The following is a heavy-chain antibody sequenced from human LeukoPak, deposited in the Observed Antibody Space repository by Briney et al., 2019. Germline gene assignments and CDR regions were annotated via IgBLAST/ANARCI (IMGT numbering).Heavy chain of an antibody. Sequence: ASVKVSCKASGYTFTGYYMHWVRQAPGQGLEWMGWINPNSGGTNYAQKFQGRVTMTRDTSISTAYMELSRLRSDDTAVYYCARSFAYYDILTGYYLYWGQGTLVTVSS. CDR3: ARSFAYYDILTGYYLY. CDR2: INPNSGGT. J-gene: IGHJ4*02. D-gene: IGHD3-9*01. CDR1: GYTFTGYY. V-gene: IGHV1-2*02.